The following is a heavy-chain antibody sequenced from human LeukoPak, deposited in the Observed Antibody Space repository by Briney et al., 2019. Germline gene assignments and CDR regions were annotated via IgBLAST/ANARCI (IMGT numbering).Heavy chain of an antibody. V-gene: IGHV3-23*01. CDR2: ISGSGDNT. Sequence: GGSLRLSCEASGFTFSSYAMSWVRQAPGKGLEWVSGISGSGDNTYFVDSVRGRFTISRDNSKNTLYLQMNSLRAEDTAVYYCAKDMGYFTGMDVWGQGTTVTVSS. CDR3: AKDMGYFTGMDV. D-gene: IGHD2-8*01. CDR1: GFTFSSYA. J-gene: IGHJ6*02.